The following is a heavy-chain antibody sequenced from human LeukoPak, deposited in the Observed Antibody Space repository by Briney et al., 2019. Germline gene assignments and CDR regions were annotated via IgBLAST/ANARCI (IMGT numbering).Heavy chain of an antibody. V-gene: IGHV3-48*01. CDR2: ISSSSSTI. CDR3: AKDRSCTNDICHGDFDY. D-gene: IGHD2-8*01. J-gene: IGHJ4*02. Sequence: GGSLRLSCAASGFTFSSYSMNWVRQAPGKGLEWVSYISSSSSTISYADYVKGRFTISRDNSKNTLYLQMNSLRAEDTALYYCAKDRSCTNDICHGDFDYWGQGTLVTVSS. CDR1: GFTFSSYS.